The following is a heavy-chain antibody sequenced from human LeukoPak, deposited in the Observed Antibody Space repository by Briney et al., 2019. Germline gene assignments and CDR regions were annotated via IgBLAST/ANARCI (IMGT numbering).Heavy chain of an antibody. V-gene: IGHV4-30-4*01. CDR3: ARDQYYYDSSGYHWGAFDY. D-gene: IGHD3-22*01. CDR1: GGSISSGDYY. Sequence: SETLSLTRTVSGGSISSGDYYWSWIRQPPGKGLEWIGYIYYSGSTYYNPSLKSRVTISVDTSKNQFSLKLSSVTAADTAVYYCARDQYYYDSSGYHWGAFDYWGQGTLVTVSS. J-gene: IGHJ4*02. CDR2: IYYSGST.